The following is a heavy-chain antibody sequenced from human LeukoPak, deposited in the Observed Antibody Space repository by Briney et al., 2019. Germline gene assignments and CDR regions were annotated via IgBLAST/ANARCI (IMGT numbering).Heavy chain of an antibody. CDR2: IYYSGST. V-gene: IGHV4-30-4*01. CDR1: GGSISSGDYY. CDR3: ARDAAAGYSLAY. Sequence: SETLSLTCTVSGGSISSGDYYWSWIRQPPGKGLEWIGYIYYSGSTYYNPSLKSRVTISVDTSKNQFSLNLNSVTAADTAVYYCARDAAAGYSLAYWGQGTLVTVSS. J-gene: IGHJ4*02. D-gene: IGHD6-13*01.